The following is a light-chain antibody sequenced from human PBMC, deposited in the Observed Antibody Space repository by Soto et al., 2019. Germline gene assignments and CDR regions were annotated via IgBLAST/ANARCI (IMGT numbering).Light chain of an antibody. CDR1: QSVSSN. J-gene: IGKJ5*01. V-gene: IGKV3-15*01. CDR3: QQYNNWST. CDR2: GAS. Sequence: EIVITQSPATLSVPPGERATLSCRASQSVSSNLAWYQQKPGQAPRLLIYGASTRATGIPARFSGSGSGTEFTLTISSLQSEDFAVYYCQQYNNWSTFGQGTRLEIK.